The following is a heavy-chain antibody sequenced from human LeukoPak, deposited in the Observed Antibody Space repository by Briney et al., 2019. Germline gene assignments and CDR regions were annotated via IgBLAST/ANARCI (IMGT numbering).Heavy chain of an antibody. Sequence: PGGSLRLSCAVSVFSVTNNCMSWVRQAPGKGLEWVSVFYVGGATYYADSVEGRFTISRDNSENTLYLQMKSLRAEDTAVYYCARGDGYNFFDYWGQGTLVTVSS. V-gene: IGHV3-53*01. CDR3: ARGDGYNFFDY. CDR2: FYVGGAT. D-gene: IGHD5-24*01. J-gene: IGHJ4*02. CDR1: VFSVTNNC.